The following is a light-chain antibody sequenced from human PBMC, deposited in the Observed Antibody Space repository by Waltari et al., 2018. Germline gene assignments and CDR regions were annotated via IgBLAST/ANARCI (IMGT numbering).Light chain of an antibody. Sequence: EIVLPQSPGTLSLSHGERATLSFRASQSVSRTLAWYQQKPGQAPRLLLYGASTRATGIPERFSGGGSGTDFSLTISRLEPEDFAVYYCQHYVSLPATFGQGTKVEVK. CDR2: GAS. V-gene: IGKV3-20*01. CDR3: QHYVSLPAT. CDR1: QSVSRT. J-gene: IGKJ1*01.